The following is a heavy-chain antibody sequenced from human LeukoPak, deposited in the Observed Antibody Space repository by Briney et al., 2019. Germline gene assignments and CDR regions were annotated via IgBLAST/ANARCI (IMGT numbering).Heavy chain of an antibody. CDR3: AMSGYYKEAFDY. CDR1: GFTFSDYY. CDR2: ISSSGSTI. J-gene: IGHJ4*02. V-gene: IGHV3-11*04. Sequence: GGSLRLSCAASGFTFSDYYMSWIRQAPGKGLEWVSYISSSGSTIYYADSVKGRFTISRDNSKNTLYLQMNSLRAEDTAVYYCAMSGYYKEAFDYWGQGTLVTVSS. D-gene: IGHD3-3*01.